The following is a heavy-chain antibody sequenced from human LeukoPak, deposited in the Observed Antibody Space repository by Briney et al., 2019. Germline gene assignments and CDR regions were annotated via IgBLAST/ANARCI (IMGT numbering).Heavy chain of an antibody. V-gene: IGHV3-30*02. Sequence: TGGSLRLSCAASGFTFSSYWMSWVRQAPGKGLEWVAFIPFYGSNRFYTDPVKGRFTISVDNSKNTLYLQMNSLRTEDTGVYYCVEDFNTLTQLPGNWGQGTLVTVSS. CDR2: IPFYGSNR. J-gene: IGHJ4*02. CDR3: VEDFNTLTQLPGN. CDR1: GFTFSSYW. D-gene: IGHD3-9*01.